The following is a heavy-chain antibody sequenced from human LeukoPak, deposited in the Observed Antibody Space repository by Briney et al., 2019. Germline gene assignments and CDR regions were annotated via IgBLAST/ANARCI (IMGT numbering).Heavy chain of an antibody. Sequence: PSETVSLPCTVSGDSISSNNYYWRWIRQPPGKGLEWFGSIYYSGGTFYNPSLKSRVTISLDTSKNQFSLKLISVTATDTAVYYCARSYCSGSCYAVGYFDNWGQGTLVTVSS. CDR2: IYYSGGT. CDR3: ARSYCSGSCYAVGYFDN. CDR1: GDSISSNNYY. V-gene: IGHV4-39*01. D-gene: IGHD2-21*02. J-gene: IGHJ4*02.